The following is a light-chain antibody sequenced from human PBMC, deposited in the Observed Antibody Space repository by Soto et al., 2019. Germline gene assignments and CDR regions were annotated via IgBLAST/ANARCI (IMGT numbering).Light chain of an antibody. CDR3: RQFNSYPIT. CDR2: SAS. Sequence: DIQLTQSPSFLSASVGDRVTITCRASQGISSYLAWYQRKPGKAPKLLIYSASTLQSGVPSRFSGSGSGTEFTLTISSLQPEDFAIYYCRQFNSYPITFGQGTRLEIK. V-gene: IGKV1-9*01. CDR1: QGISSY. J-gene: IGKJ5*01.